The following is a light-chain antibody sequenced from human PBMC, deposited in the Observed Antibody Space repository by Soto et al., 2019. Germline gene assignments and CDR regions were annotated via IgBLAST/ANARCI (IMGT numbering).Light chain of an antibody. CDR1: SGHSSYA. Sequence: QSVLTQSPSASASLGASVKLTCTLSSGHSSYAIAWHQQQPEKGPRYLMKLNSDGSHSKGDGIPDRFSGSSSGAERYLTISRLQSEDEADYYCQTSGTGLQVFGGGTKLTVL. CDR2: LNSDGSH. J-gene: IGLJ2*01. V-gene: IGLV4-69*01. CDR3: QTSGTGLQV.